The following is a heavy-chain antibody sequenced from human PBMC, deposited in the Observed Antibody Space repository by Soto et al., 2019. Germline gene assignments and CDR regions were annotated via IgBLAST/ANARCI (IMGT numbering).Heavy chain of an antibody. CDR1: GFTFSNEN. CDR2: IGGDGSPI. Sequence: GGSRLSCAASGFTFSNENMNWVRQAPGKGLEWLSYIGGDGSPIFYSDSVKGRFTTSRDNAKNFLYLQMNSLRSEDTALYYCARGLGSSWFFLWGQGTLVTVSS. J-gene: IGHJ5*02. CDR3: ARGLGSSWFFL. V-gene: IGHV3-48*01. D-gene: IGHD6-13*01.